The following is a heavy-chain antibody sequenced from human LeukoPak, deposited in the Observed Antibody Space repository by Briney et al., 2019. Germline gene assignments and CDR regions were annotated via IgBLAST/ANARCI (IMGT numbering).Heavy chain of an antibody. J-gene: IGHJ4*02. V-gene: IGHV3-23*01. CDR3: AKARLVRGVIMTPFYFDY. CDR1: GFIFSSYA. D-gene: IGHD3-10*01. Sequence: PGGSLRLSCVASGFIFSSYAMIWVRQAPGKVLEWVSAVTGSGDSTYYADSVKGRFTVSRDNSKNTLYLRMNSLRAEDTAVYYCAKARLVRGVIMTPFYFDYWGQGTLVTLSS. CDR2: VTGSGDST.